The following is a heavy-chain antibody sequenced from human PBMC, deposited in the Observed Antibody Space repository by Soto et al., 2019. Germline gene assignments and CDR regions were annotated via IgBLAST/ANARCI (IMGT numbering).Heavy chain of an antibody. V-gene: IGHV3-23*01. CDR3: AKDSFCSGGSCYSIN. D-gene: IGHD2-15*01. CDR1: GFTFSSYA. CDR2: ISGSGGTT. Sequence: TGGSLRLSCAASGFTFSSYAMSWVRQAPGKGLEWISAISGSGGTTYSADSVTGRFTISRDSSKNTLYLQMNSLRAEDTAIYYCAKDSFCSGGSCYSINWGQGTRVTVSS. J-gene: IGHJ4*02.